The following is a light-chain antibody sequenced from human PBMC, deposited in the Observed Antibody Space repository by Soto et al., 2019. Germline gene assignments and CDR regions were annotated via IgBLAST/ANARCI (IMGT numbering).Light chain of an antibody. V-gene: IGKV1-39*01. CDR3: QQSYSTPYT. CDR2: AAS. J-gene: IGKJ2*01. Sequence: DIQMTQSPSSLSASVGDRVTITCRASQSISSYLNWYQQKPGQAPKLLIYAASILQSGVPSRFSGSGSVTDFTLTISSLQPEDFATYYCQQSYSTPYTFGQGTKLEIK. CDR1: QSISSY.